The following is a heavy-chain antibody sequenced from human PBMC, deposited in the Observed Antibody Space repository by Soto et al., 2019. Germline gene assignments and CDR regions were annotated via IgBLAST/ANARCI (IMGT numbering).Heavy chain of an antibody. Sequence: QVQLVQPGAEVKKPGSSVKVSCKASGGTFSSYTISWVRQAPGQGLEWMGRIIPILGIANYAQKFQGRVTITADKSTSTAYMELSSLRSEDTAVYYCARAHMVRGVIPFDYWGQGTLVTVSS. CDR1: GGTFSSYT. D-gene: IGHD3-10*01. J-gene: IGHJ4*02. V-gene: IGHV1-69*02. CDR3: ARAHMVRGVIPFDY. CDR2: IIPILGIA.